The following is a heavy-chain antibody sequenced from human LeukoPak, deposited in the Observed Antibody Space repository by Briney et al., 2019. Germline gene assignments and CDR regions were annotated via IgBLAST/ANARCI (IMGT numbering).Heavy chain of an antibody. Sequence: GGSLRLSCAASGFTFSDYGMHWVRQAPGTGLEWVALISYDGGNKFYADSVRDRFTISRDNSKNTLFLQMNSLRIEDTAVYYCAKVFEVRGARRPKDYWGQGTLVIVSS. CDR1: GFTFSDYG. J-gene: IGHJ4*02. CDR2: ISYDGGNK. D-gene: IGHD3-10*01. CDR3: AKVFEVRGARRPKDY. V-gene: IGHV3-30*18.